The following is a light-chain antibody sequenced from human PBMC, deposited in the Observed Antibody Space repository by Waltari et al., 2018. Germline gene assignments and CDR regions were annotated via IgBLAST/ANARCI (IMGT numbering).Light chain of an antibody. J-gene: IGKJ4*01. CDR2: GAS. V-gene: IGKV1-9*01. CDR3: QQHNTFPLT. CDR1: QGISGY. Sequence: IQLTQSPSSLSASVGDRVTIACRASQGISGYVAWYLQKPGKAPKLLIYGASTLQSGVPSRFSGSGSGTDFTLIISDLQPEDFATYYCQQHNTFPLTFGGGTKVEIK.